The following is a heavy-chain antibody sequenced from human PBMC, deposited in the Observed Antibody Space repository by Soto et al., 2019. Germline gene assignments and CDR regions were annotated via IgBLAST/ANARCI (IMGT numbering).Heavy chain of an antibody. V-gene: IGHV3-73*02. J-gene: IGHJ4*02. CDR1: GFTFSGSA. D-gene: IGHD3-3*01. CDR2: IRSKANSYAT. Sequence: EVQLVESGGGLVQPGGSLKLSCAASGFTFSGSAMHWVRQASGKGLEWVGRIRSKANSYATAYAVSVKGKFTISRDDSRNTAYLQKNSLKSEDTAVFYCARGVYDFWGGHPKALDYWGQGTVVIVSS. CDR3: ARGVYDFWGGHPKALDY.